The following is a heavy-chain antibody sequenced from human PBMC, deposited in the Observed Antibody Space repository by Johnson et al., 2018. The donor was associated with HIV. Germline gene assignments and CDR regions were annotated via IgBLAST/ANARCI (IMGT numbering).Heavy chain of an antibody. V-gene: IGHV3-20*04. CDR2: INWNGGST. D-gene: IGHD2-15*01. CDR1: GFTFDDYG. J-gene: IGHJ3*02. CDR3: AKVVVVVATVRVGAFDI. Sequence: VQLVESGGGVVRPGGSLRLSCAASGFTFDDYGMSWVRQVPGKGLVWVSDINWNGGSTGYADSVKGRFTLSRDNAKKSLYLQMNSLRAEDTALYYCAKVVVVVATVRVGAFDIWGQGTMVTVSS.